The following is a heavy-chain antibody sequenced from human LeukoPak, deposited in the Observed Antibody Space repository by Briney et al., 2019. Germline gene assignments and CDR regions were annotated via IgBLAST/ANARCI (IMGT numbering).Heavy chain of an antibody. Sequence: GGSLRLSCAASGFTFSSYGMHWVRQAPGKGLEWMSVIWFDGSNEYYADSVKGRFTISRDNSKNTVYLQMSSLRVEDTAVYYCARDRDYTNYFDFWGQGTLVTVSS. CDR2: IWFDGSNE. D-gene: IGHD4-11*01. V-gene: IGHV3-33*01. CDR3: ARDRDYTNYFDF. CDR1: GFTFSSYG. J-gene: IGHJ4*02.